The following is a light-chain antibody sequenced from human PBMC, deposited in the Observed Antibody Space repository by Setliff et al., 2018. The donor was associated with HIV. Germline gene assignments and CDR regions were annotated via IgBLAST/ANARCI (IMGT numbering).Light chain of an antibody. CDR3: SSYTSSSRV. Sequence: QSVLTQPASVSGSPGQSITISCTGTSSDVGGYNYVSWYQQHPGNAPKLMIYDVSNRPSGVSNRFSGSKSGNTASLTMSGLQAEDEADYYCSSYTSSSRVFGGGTKVTVL. CDR1: SSDVGGYNY. J-gene: IGLJ3*02. V-gene: IGLV2-14*03. CDR2: DVS.